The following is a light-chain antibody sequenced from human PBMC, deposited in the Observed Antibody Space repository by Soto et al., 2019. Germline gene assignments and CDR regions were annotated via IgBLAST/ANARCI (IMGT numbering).Light chain of an antibody. J-gene: IGKJ1*01. Sequence: LTKSPGTLSLSPWERAALSCRARQSVISNLAWYQQKPGQAPRLLIYGASTRATGIPDRFSGSGSGTDFTLTISSLQPEDFATYYCQQSYSTPPTFGQGTKA. V-gene: IGKV3D-15*01. CDR1: QSVISN. CDR3: QQSYSTPPT. CDR2: GAS.